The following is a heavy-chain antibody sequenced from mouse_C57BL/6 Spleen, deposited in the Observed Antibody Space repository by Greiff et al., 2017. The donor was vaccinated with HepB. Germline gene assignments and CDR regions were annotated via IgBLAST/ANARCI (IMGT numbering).Heavy chain of an antibody. CDR3: ATPVTTVVALRC. CDR2: IYPGSGST. CDR1: GYTFTSYW. D-gene: IGHD1-1*01. J-gene: IGHJ2*01. Sequence: QVQLQQPGAELVKPGASVKMSCKTSGYTFTSYWITWVKQRPGQGLEWIGDIYPGSGSTNYNEKFKSKATLTVDTSSSTAYMQLSSLTSEDSAVYYCATPVTTVVALRCWCDGTTLTVSS. V-gene: IGHV1-55*01.